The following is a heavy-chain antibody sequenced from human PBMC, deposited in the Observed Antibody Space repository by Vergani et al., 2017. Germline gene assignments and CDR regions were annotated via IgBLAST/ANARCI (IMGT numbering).Heavy chain of an antibody. V-gene: IGHV1-69*06. J-gene: IGHJ3*02. D-gene: IGHD2-2*02. CDR3: ARDELLGYCSSTSCYNLAFDI. Sequence: QVQLVQSGAEVKKPGSSVKVSCKASGGTFSSYAISWVRQAPGQGLEWMGGIIPISGTANYAQKFQGRVTITADKSTSTAYMELSSLRSEDTAVYYCARDELLGYCSSTSCYNLAFDIWGQGTMVTVSS. CDR2: IIPISGTA. CDR1: GGTFSSYA.